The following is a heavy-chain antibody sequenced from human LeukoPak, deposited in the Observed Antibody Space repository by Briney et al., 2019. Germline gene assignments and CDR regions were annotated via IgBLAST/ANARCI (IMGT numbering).Heavy chain of an antibody. J-gene: IGHJ4*02. CDR3: ARGRGYSYGTDY. D-gene: IGHD5-18*01. V-gene: IGHV3-48*01. CDR1: GFTFSSYS. Sequence: PGGSLRLSCAASGFTFSSYSMNWVRQAPGKGLEWVSYISSSSSTIFYADSVKGRFTISTDNAKNSLYLQMNSLRAEDTAVYYCARGRGYSYGTDYWGQGTLVTVSP. CDR2: ISSSSSTI.